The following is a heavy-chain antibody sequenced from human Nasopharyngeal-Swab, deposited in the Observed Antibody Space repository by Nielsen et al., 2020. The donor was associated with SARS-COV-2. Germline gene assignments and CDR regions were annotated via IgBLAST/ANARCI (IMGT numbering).Heavy chain of an antibody. D-gene: IGHD2-2*01. CDR3: ARDLDCSSSDCYLDAFDI. CDR2: INSEGSGT. Sequence: GESLKISCAASGFTFSTYWMHWVRQAPGKGLVWVSRINSEGSGTTYADSVKGRFTISRDNAKNTLSLQMNSLRVEDTAVYYCARDLDCSSSDCYLDAFDIWGQGTAVTVSS. J-gene: IGHJ3*02. CDR1: GFTFSTYW. V-gene: IGHV3-74*01.